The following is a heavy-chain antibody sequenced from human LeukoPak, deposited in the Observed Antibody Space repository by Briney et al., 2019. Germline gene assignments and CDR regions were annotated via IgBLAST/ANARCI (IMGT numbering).Heavy chain of an antibody. CDR2: ISWNSGSI. D-gene: IGHD3-22*01. J-gene: IGHJ2*01. CDR3: AKDGAAHYYDSSGYPDWYFDL. V-gene: IGHV3-9*01. Sequence: GRSLRLSRAASGFTFDDYAMHWVRQAPGKGLEWVSGISWNSGSIGYADSVKGRFTISRDNAKNSLYLQMNSLRAEDTALYYCAKDGAAHYYDSSGYPDWYFDLWGRGTLVTVSS. CDR1: GFTFDDYA.